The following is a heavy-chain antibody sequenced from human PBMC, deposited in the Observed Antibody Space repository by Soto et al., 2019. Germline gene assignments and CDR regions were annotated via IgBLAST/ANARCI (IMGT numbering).Heavy chain of an antibody. J-gene: IGHJ4*02. CDR3: ARAEGDGYNLAYDY. CDR1: GDTFSSYA. V-gene: IGHV1-69*01. CDR2: IIPIFGTA. D-gene: IGHD5-12*01. Sequence: QVQLVQSGAEVKKPGSSVKVSCKASGDTFSSYAISWVRQAPGQGLEWMGGIIPIFGTANYAQKFQGRVTITADESTSTAYMELSSLRSEDTALYYCARAEGDGYNLAYDYWGQGTLVTVSS.